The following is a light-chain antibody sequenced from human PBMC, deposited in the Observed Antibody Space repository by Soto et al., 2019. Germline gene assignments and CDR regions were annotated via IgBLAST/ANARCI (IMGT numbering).Light chain of an antibody. CDR3: QQTYRTPLT. Sequence: MTQSPLSLPVTPGGPASISCRSSHSLLHSNGYNYLNWYQQKPGKAPKLLIYAASSLHSGVPSRFSGSGSGTDFTLTISSLQPEDFATYSCQQTYRTPLTFGGGTKVDIK. V-gene: IGKV1-39*01. CDR2: AAS. J-gene: IGKJ4*01. CDR1: HSLLHSNGYNY.